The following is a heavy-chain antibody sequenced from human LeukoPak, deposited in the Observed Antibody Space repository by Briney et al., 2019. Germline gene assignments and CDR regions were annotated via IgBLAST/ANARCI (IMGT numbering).Heavy chain of an antibody. D-gene: IGHD3-16*02. CDR1: GYTFTSYG. J-gene: IGHJ4*02. Sequence: ASVKVSCKASGYTFTSYGISWVRQAPGQGLEWMGWISAYNGNTNYAQKLQGRVTMTTDTSTSTAYMELRSLRSDDTAVYYCARDRPYDYVWGNYRIGAPDYFDYWGQGTLVTVSS. CDR3: ARDRPYDYVWGNYRIGAPDYFDY. V-gene: IGHV1-18*04. CDR2: ISAYNGNT.